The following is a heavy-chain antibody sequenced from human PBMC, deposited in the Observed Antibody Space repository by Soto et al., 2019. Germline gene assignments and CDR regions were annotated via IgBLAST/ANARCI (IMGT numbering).Heavy chain of an antibody. CDR1: GFTFSDYW. D-gene: IGHD3-10*01. J-gene: IGHJ4*02. CDR3: ASSMGRGGNDY. V-gene: IGHV3-7*02. Sequence: EVQLVESGGGLVQRGGSLRRCCAASGFTFSDYWMSWVRQAPGKGLECVANIKTDGSEKYYVDPVKGRFTISRDNAKNSLYLQMNSLRADDTAVYYCASSMGRGGNDYWGQGTLVAVSS. CDR2: IKTDGSEK.